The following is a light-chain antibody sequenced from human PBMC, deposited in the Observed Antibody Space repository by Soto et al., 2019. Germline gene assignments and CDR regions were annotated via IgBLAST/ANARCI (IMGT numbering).Light chain of an antibody. CDR2: AAS. CDR1: QSISSW. Sequence: DIQMTQSPSTLSASVGDRXXXXXXASQSISSWLAWYQQKPGKAPKLLIYAASSLQSGVPSRFSGSGSGTDFTLTINSLQPEDFATYYCQQSYSAPRTFGQGTKVDIK. V-gene: IGKV1-39*01. J-gene: IGKJ1*01. CDR3: QQSYSAPRT.